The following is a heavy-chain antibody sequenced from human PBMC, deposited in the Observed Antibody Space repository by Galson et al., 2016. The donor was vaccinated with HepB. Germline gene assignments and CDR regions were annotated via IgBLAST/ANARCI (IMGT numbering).Heavy chain of an antibody. J-gene: IGHJ3*02. Sequence: QSGAEVKKPGTSVTVSCKASGFTFTSSAVQWVRQARGQLLEWIGWIVVGSGNTNYAQKFQTSVTITREMSTSTAYMELTSLSSEDTAVYYCAALGTFDPYAFDIWGQGTMVTVSS. D-gene: IGHD3-9*01. CDR3: AALGTFDPYAFDI. V-gene: IGHV1-58*01. CDR1: GFTFTSSA. CDR2: IVVGSGNT.